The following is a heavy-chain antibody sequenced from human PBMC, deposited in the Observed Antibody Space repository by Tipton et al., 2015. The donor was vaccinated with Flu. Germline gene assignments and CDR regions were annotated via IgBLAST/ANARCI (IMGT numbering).Heavy chain of an antibody. CDR1: GGFFTSYY. D-gene: IGHD2-2*01. V-gene: IGHV4-59*12. CDR2: IYNSQYT. CDR3: ARDPSLGMPDYFDS. J-gene: IGHJ4*02. Sequence: TLSLTCTVSGGFFTSYYWNWIRQPPGKGLEWIGYIYNSQYTKYNPSLKSRVTISVDTSKKQFSLQLRSVTAADTAVYYCARDPSLGMPDYFDSWGQGTLVSVPS.